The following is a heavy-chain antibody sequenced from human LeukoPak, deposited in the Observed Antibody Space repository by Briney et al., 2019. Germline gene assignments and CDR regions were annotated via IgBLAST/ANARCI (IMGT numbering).Heavy chain of an antibody. V-gene: IGHV3-33*06. J-gene: IGHJ4*02. D-gene: IGHD6-13*01. CDR1: GFKFSNYG. Sequence: LSGRSLRLSCAASGFKFSNYGMHWVRQAPSKGLDWVAVIWFDGSYIYYGDSVRGRFTISRDNSKNTLYLQMNSLRAEDTAIYYCAKVVQYTASTGTGLDYWGQGTLVTVSS. CDR2: IWFDGSYI. CDR3: AKVVQYTASTGTGLDY.